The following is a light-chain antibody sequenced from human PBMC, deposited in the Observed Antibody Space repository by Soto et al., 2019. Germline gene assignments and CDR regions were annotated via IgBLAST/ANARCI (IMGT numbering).Light chain of an antibody. CDR1: SSNIGRDP. V-gene: IGLV1-44*01. CDR3: AGWDGSLRGFV. Sequence: QSVLTQPPSASGTPGQRATISCSGSSSNIGRDPVNWYQELPGTAPKLLIYDNNQRPSGVPDRFSGSKSGTSASLAISGLQSEDEADYFCAGWDGSLRGFVFGTGTKVTVL. CDR2: DNN. J-gene: IGLJ1*01.